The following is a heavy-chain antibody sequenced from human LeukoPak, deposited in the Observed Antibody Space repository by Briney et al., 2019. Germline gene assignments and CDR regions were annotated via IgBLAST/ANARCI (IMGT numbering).Heavy chain of an antibody. Sequence: SETLSLTCTVSGGSISSGGYYWSWIRQPPGKGLEWIGYIYHSGSTYYNPSLKSRVTISVDTSKNQFSLKLSSVIAADTAVYFCARDSWPEVVRFDYWGQGTLVTVSS. CDR3: ARDSWPEVVRFDY. CDR2: IYHSGST. D-gene: IGHD1-14*01. CDR1: GGSISSGGYY. V-gene: IGHV4-30-2*01. J-gene: IGHJ4*02.